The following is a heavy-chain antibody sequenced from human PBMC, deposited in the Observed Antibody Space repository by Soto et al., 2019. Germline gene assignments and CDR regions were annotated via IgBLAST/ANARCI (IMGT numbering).Heavy chain of an antibody. CDR3: ARAPSGSYPEFDY. CDR2: ITYDGSNQ. CDR1: GFIFSSYT. Sequence: RLSCTASGFIFSSYTMHWIRQAPGKGLEWVGVITYDGSNQYYADSVKGRFTISRDNSRNMLSLQMNSLRPDDTAVYYCARAPSGSYPEFDYWGQGTLVTVSS. J-gene: IGHJ4*02. D-gene: IGHD1-26*01. V-gene: IGHV3-30-3*01.